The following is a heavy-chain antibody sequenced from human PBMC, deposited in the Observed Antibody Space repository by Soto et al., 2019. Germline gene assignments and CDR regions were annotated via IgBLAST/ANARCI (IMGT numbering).Heavy chain of an antibody. J-gene: IGHJ3*02. Sequence: SETLSLTCAVSSGSISSSNWWSWVRQPPGKGLEWIGEIYHSGSTNYNPSLKSRVTISVDKSKNQFSLKLSSVTAADTAVYYCARSLDVVVPAAILFGAFDIWGQGTMVTVSS. V-gene: IGHV4-4*02. CDR1: SGSISSSNW. D-gene: IGHD2-2*01. CDR2: IYHSGST. CDR3: ARSLDVVVPAAILFGAFDI.